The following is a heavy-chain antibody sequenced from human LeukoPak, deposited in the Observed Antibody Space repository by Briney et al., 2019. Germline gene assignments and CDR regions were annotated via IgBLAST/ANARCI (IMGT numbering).Heavy chain of an antibody. J-gene: IGHJ5*02. V-gene: IGHV4-59*01. CDR3: ARDNQYNSGWSFDP. CDR1: GGSRTNYY. D-gene: IGHD6-19*01. Sequence: PSETLSLTCTVSGGSRTNYYWSWMRRPPGKGLEWIGSIYYNGNTNYNPSVKSRVTISIDTSKKQFYLRLSSVTAADTALYFCARDNQYNSGWSFDPWGQGILVTVSS. CDR2: IYYNGNT.